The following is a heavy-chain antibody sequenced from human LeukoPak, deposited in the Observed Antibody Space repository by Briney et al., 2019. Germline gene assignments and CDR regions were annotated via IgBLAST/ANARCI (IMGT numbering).Heavy chain of an antibody. CDR3: ARVPYDFWSGYYSLTDYYYYMDV. D-gene: IGHD3-3*01. CDR1: GFTVSSNY. V-gene: IGHV3-53*01. J-gene: IGHJ6*03. Sequence: PGGSLRLSCAASGFTVSSNYMRWVRQAPGTGLEWVSVIYSGGSTYYAHSVKGRFTNSRDNSKNTLYLQMNSLRAEDTAVYYCARVPYDFWSGYYSLTDYYYYMDVWGKGTTVTVSS. CDR2: IYSGGST.